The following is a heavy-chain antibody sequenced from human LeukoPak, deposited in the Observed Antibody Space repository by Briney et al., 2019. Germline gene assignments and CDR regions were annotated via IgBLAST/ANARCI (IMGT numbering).Heavy chain of an antibody. D-gene: IGHD6-13*01. CDR2: ISSSSLTI. CDR1: GFTFSSYS. J-gene: IGHJ4*02. CDR3: ARDSNSCFDY. V-gene: IGHV3-48*04. Sequence: PGGSLRLSCAASGFTFSSYSMNWVRQAPGKGLEWVSYISSSSLTIYYADPVKGRFTISRDNAKSSLYLQMNSLRAEDTAVYYCARDSNSCFDYWGQGTLVTVSS.